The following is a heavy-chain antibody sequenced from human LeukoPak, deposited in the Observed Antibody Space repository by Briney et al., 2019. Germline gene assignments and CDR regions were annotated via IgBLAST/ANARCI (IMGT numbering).Heavy chain of an antibody. V-gene: IGHV3-48*04. Sequence: GGAPRLSRAAPGFTFRSHKKNLVRQAPGEGLEWVSYISSSSSTIYYADSVKGRFTISRDNAKNSLYLQMNSLRAEDTAVYYCAGYGSGSFWGQGTLVTVSS. CDR3: AGYGSGSF. CDR1: GFTFRSHK. J-gene: IGHJ4*02. CDR2: ISSSSSTI. D-gene: IGHD3-10*01.